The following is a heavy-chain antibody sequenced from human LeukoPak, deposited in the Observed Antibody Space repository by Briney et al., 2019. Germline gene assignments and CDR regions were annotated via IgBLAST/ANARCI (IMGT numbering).Heavy chain of an antibody. V-gene: IGHV3-23*01. CDR3: VKDFRIAGY. D-gene: IGHD6-13*01. Sequence: GGSLRLSCAASGFTFSNYAMNWVRQAQGKGLEWVSAITGSGGATFYADSVRGRFTISRDNSKNTLYLQMNSLRAEDTAVYYCVKDFRIAGYWGQGTLVTVSS. CDR2: ITGSGGAT. J-gene: IGHJ4*02. CDR1: GFTFSNYA.